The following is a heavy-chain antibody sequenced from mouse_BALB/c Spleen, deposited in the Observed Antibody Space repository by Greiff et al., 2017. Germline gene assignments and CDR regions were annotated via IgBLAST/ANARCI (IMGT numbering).Heavy chain of an antibody. V-gene: IGHV1S127*01. Sequence: QVQLQQPGAELVKPGASVKMSCKASGYTFTSYWMHWVKQRPGQGLEWIGTIDPSDSYTSYNQKFKGKATLTVDTSSSTAYMQLSSLTSEDSAVYYCTMSNYYGSSPYWGQGTTRTVSS. J-gene: IGHJ2*01. CDR1: GYTFTSYW. CDR3: TMSNYYGSSPY. CDR2: IDPSDSYT. D-gene: IGHD1-1*01.